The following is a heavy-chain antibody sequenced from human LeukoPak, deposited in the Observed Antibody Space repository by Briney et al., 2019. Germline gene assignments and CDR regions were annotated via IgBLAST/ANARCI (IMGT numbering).Heavy chain of an antibody. CDR3: ARDLAVPSYYFDY. CDR1: GGSISSYY. J-gene: IGHJ4*02. CDR2: IYYSGST. Sequence: SETLSLTCTVSGGSISSYYWSWIRQPPGKGLEWIGYIYYSGSTYYNPSLKSRVTISVDTSKNQFSLKLSSVTAADTAVYYCARDLAVPSYYFDYWGQGTLVTVSS. V-gene: IGHV4-59*12.